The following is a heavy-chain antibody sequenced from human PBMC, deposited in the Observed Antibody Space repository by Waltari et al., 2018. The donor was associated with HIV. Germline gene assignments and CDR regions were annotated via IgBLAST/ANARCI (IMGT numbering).Heavy chain of an antibody. D-gene: IGHD6-13*01. V-gene: IGHV4-39*01. Sequence: QLQLQESGPGLVKPSETLSLTCTVSGGSISSSSYYWGWIRQPPGKGLGWIGSIYYSGSTYYNPSLKSRVTISVDTSKNQFSLKLSSVTAADTAVYYCASAGEGRAAAGSRWFDPWGQGTLVTVSS. CDR3: ASAGEGRAAAGSRWFDP. CDR2: IYYSGST. CDR1: GGSISSSSYY. J-gene: IGHJ5*02.